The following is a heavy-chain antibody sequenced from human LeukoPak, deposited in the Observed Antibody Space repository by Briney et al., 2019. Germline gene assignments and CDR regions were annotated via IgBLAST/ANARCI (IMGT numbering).Heavy chain of an antibody. D-gene: IGHD6-19*01. CDR3: AKDRAGLGHFDY. CDR1: GFTFSSYA. CDR2: ISGSGGST. Sequence: GESLRLSCAASGFTFSSYAMSWVRQAPGEGLEWVSAISGSGGSTYYADSVKGRFTISRDNSKNTLYLQMNSLRAEDTAVYYCAKDRAGLGHFDYWGQGTLVTVSS. V-gene: IGHV3-23*01. J-gene: IGHJ4*02.